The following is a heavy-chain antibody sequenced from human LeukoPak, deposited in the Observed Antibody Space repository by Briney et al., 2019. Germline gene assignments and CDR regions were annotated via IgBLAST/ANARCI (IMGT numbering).Heavy chain of an antibody. D-gene: IGHD2-2*01. CDR2: ISAYNGNT. Sequence: GASVKVSCKASGYTFTSYGISWVRQAPGQGLEWMGWISAYNGNTNYAQKLQGRVTMTTDTSTSTAYMELRSLRSDDTAVYYCARCVIVVVPAAINYYYMDVWGKGTTVTVSS. V-gene: IGHV1-18*01. J-gene: IGHJ6*03. CDR3: ARCVIVVVPAAINYYYMDV. CDR1: GYTFTSYG.